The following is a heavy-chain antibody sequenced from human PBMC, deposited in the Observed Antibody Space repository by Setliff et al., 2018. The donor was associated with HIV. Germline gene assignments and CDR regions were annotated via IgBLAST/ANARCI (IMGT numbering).Heavy chain of an antibody. V-gene: IGHV7-4-1*02. CDR2: INTNTGNP. CDR1: GYNFKEHH. Sequence: ASVKVSCKTSGYNFKEHHVHWVRQAPGQGLEWMGQINTNTGNPTYAQGFTGRFVFSLDTSVSTAFLQISSLQAEDTAVYYCARAPPRITIFGVVVSSDYYNYYMDVWGKGTTVTVSS. D-gene: IGHD3-3*01. CDR3: ARAPPRITIFGVVVSSDYYNYYMDV. J-gene: IGHJ6*03.